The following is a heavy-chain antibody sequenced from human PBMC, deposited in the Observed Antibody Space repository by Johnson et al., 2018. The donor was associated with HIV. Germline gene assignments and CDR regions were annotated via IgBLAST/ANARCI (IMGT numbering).Heavy chain of an antibody. J-gene: IGHJ3*02. D-gene: IGHD2-21*01. CDR2: ISGSGGSK. Sequence: VQLVESGGGLVQPGGSLRLSCAASGFSFSSYAMSWVRQAPGKGLEWVSAISGSGGSKYYADSVKGRFTISRDNSKNTLYLQMNSLRAEDTAVYYCARDTGGGEPYDIWGQGTMVTVSS. V-gene: IGHV3-23*04. CDR3: ARDTGGGEPYDI. CDR1: GFSFSSYA.